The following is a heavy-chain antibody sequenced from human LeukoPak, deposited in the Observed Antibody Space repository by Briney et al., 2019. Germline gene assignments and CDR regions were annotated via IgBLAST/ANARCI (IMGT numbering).Heavy chain of an antibody. J-gene: IGHJ5*02. Sequence: PSETLYLTCTVSGGSISSGEYYWSWIRQPPGKGLEWIGYIYYSGSTYYNPSLKSRVTISVDTSKDQFSLKLSSVTAADTAVYYCASAYDRSGYLTGFDPWGQGTLVTVSS. CDR3: ASAYDRSGYLTGFDP. CDR2: IYYSGST. D-gene: IGHD3-22*01. CDR1: GGSISSGEYY. V-gene: IGHV4-30-4*01.